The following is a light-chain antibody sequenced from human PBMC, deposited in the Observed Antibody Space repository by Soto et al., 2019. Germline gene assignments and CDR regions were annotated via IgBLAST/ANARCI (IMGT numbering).Light chain of an antibody. CDR3: QQSYSTPRT. CDR2: AAS. J-gene: IGKJ2*02. Sequence: DIQMTQSPSSLSSSVGDRDTITCRASQSIASYLNWYQQKPGKAPKLLTYAASSLQSGVPSGFSGRGCGTDFHLTISSLQPEDVATCFCQQSYSTPRTFGLGTK. CDR1: QSIASY. V-gene: IGKV1-39*01.